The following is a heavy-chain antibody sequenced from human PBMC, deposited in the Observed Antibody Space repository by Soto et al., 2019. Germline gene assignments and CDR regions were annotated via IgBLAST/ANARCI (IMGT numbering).Heavy chain of an antibody. CDR1: GGSISSYY. V-gene: IGHV4-59*08. Sequence: QVQLQESGPGLVKPSETLSLTCTVSGGSISSYYWSWIRQPPGKGLEWIGYIYYSGSTNYNPSLXRXGXIXXDTSKTQLSLTLSSVTAADAAVYYCARRSRYYSDYWGQGTLVTVSS. J-gene: IGHJ4*02. CDR3: ARRSRYYSDY. CDR2: IYYSGST.